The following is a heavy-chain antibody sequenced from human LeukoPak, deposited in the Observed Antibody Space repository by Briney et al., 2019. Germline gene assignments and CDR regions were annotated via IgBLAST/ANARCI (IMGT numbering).Heavy chain of an antibody. V-gene: IGHV4-31*03. CDR2: IYYSGST. Sequence: SETLSLTCTVSGGSIGSGGYYWSWIRQHPGKGLEWIGYIYYSGSTYYNPSLKSRVTISVDTSKNQFSLKLSSVTAADTAVYYCARSPVVPAAIDWFDPWGQGTLVTVSS. J-gene: IGHJ5*02. D-gene: IGHD2-2*01. CDR3: ARSPVVPAAIDWFDP. CDR1: GGSIGSGGYY.